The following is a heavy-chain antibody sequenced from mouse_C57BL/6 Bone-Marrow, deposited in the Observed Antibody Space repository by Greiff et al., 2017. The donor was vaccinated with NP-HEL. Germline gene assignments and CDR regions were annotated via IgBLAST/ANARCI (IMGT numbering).Heavy chain of an antibody. CDR3: ARAGSNYPTLAY. J-gene: IGHJ3*01. Sequence: EVQLQESGPGMVKPSQSLSLTCTVTGYSITSGYDWHWIRHFPGNKLEWMGYISYSGSTNYNPSLKSRISITHDTSKNHFFLKLHAVTTEDTATYYCARAGSNYPTLAYWGQGTLVTVSA. V-gene: IGHV3-1*01. D-gene: IGHD2-5*01. CDR2: ISYSGST. CDR1: GYSITSGYD.